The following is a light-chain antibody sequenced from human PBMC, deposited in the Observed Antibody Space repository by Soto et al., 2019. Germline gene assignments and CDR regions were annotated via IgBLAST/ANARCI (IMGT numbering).Light chain of an antibody. V-gene: IGKV4-1*01. CDR3: QQYLITPPT. J-gene: IGKJ1*01. Sequence: DIVMSQSPDSLAVSLGERATIDCKSSQSLLYNSNNRNYLAWYQQKPGQPPKLLIHWASTRESGVPDRFSGSGSVTDFTLPISSLQAEDVALYYCQQYLITPPTFGQGTKVEIK. CDR2: WAS. CDR1: QSLLYNSNNRNY.